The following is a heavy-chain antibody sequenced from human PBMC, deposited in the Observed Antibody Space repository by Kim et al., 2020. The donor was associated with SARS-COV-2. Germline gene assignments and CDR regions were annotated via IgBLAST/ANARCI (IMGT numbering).Heavy chain of an antibody. CDR1: GFTFFDHW. V-gene: IGHV3-74*01. D-gene: IGHD5-12*01. J-gene: IGHJ4*02. CDR3: AKDYRGVATIDY. CDR2: INTDGYTT. Sequence: RGSLRLSCAASGFTFFDHWMHWVRQAPGKGLVWISRINTDGYTTNYADSVKGRFTISRDNAKNTLYLEMNSLRAEDSAVYYCAKDYRGVATIDYWGQGTLVTVS.